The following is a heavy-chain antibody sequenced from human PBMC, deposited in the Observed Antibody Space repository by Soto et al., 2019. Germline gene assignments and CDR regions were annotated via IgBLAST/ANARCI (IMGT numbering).Heavy chain of an antibody. Sequence: SETLSLTCAVYGGSFSGYYWSWIRQPPGKGLEWIGEINHSGSTNYNPSLKSRVTISVDTSKNQFSLKLSSVTAADTAVYYCARGWARSSSSGLAYYYYGMDVWGQGTTVTVSS. V-gene: IGHV4-34*01. D-gene: IGHD6-6*01. J-gene: IGHJ6*02. CDR2: INHSGST. CDR3: ARGWARSSSSGLAYYYYGMDV. CDR1: GGSFSGYY.